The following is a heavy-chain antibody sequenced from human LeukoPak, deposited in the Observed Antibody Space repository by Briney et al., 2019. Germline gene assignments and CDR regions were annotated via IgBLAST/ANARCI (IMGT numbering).Heavy chain of an antibody. D-gene: IGHD3-22*01. V-gene: IGHV3-30*03. CDR3: AREFTDYYDSSGYYSPYYYGMDV. CDR1: GFTFSSYG. J-gene: IGHJ6*02. CDR2: ISYDGSNK. Sequence: GGSLRLSCAASGFTFSSYGMHWVRQAPGKGLEWVAVISYDGSNKYYADSVKGRFTISRDNAKNTLYLQMNSLRAEDTAVYYCAREFTDYYDSSGYYSPYYYGMDVWGQGTTVTVSS.